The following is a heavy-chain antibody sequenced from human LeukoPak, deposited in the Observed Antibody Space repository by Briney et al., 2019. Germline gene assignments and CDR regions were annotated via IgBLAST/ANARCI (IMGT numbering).Heavy chain of an antibody. CDR2: IYTTGST. Sequence: SETLSLTCTVSGGSISRGSYHWSWIRQPAGKGLEWIGRIYTTGSTNYNPSLKSRVTISLDMSKNQFSLKLDSVTAADTAVYYCAREGAGGYWGQGTLVTVSS. CDR1: GGSISRGSYH. V-gene: IGHV4-61*02. D-gene: IGHD1-26*01. CDR3: AREGAGGY. J-gene: IGHJ4*02.